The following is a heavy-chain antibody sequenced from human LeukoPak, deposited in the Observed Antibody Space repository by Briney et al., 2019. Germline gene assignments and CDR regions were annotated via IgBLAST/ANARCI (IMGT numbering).Heavy chain of an antibody. D-gene: IGHD1-26*01. J-gene: IGHJ4*02. CDR1: GGSFSGYY. Sequence: SETLSLTCAVYGGSFSGYYWSWIRQPPGKGLEWIGEINHSGSTNYNPSLKSRVTISVDTSKNQFSLKLSSVTAADTAVYYCARGGGVGATSIDYWGQGTLVTVSS. V-gene: IGHV4-34*01. CDR3: ARGGGVGATSIDY. CDR2: INHSGST.